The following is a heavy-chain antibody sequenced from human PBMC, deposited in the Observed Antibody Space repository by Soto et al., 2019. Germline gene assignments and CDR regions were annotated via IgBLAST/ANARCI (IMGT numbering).Heavy chain of an antibody. J-gene: IGHJ4*02. CDR3: ASFRGALGYCSGGSCYSGYYFDY. V-gene: IGHV4-31*03. CDR1: GGSISSGGYY. D-gene: IGHD2-15*01. Sequence: SETLSLTCTVSGGSISSGGYYWSWIRQHPGKGLEWIGYIYYSGSTYYNPSLKSRVTISVDTSKNQFSLKLSSVTAADTAVYYCASFRGALGYCSGGSCYSGYYFDYWGQGTLVTVSS. CDR2: IYYSGST.